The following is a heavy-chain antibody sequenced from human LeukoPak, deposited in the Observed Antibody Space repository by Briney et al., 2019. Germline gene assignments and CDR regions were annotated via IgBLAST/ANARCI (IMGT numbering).Heavy chain of an antibody. V-gene: IGHV3-23*01. Sequence: GGSLRLSCAASGFTFNNYGMSWVRQAPGKGLEWVSAISGSGGSTYYADSVKGRFTISRDNSKNTLYLQMNSLRAEDTAVYYCAKGGYYYGSGSYLNWFDPWGQGTLVTVSS. CDR1: GFTFNNYG. CDR3: AKGGYYYGSGSYLNWFDP. D-gene: IGHD3-10*01. J-gene: IGHJ5*02. CDR2: ISGSGGST.